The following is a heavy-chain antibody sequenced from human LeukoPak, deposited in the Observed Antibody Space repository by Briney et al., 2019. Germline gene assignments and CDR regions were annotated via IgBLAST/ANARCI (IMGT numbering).Heavy chain of an antibody. CDR3: ARDQGARIAAAGNYYYYYMDV. V-gene: IGHV4-4*08. CDR2: IYTSGST. Sequence: SETLSLTCTVSGGSISSYYWSWIRQPPGKGLEWIGRIYTSGSTNYNPSLKSRVTISVDTSKNQFSLKLSSVTAADTAVYYCARDQGARIAAAGNYYYYYMDVWGKGTTVTISS. D-gene: IGHD6-13*01. J-gene: IGHJ6*03. CDR1: GGSISSYY.